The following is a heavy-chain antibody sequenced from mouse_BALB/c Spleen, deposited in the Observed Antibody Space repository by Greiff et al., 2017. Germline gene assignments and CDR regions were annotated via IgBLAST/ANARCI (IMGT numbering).Heavy chain of an antibody. J-gene: IGHJ4*01. CDR2: IWSDGST. D-gene: IGHD1-2*01. V-gene: IGHV2-6-2*01. CDR1: GFSLTSYG. Sequence: VMLVESGPDLVAPSQSLSITCTVSGFSLTSYGVHWVRQPPGKGLEWLVVIWSDGSTTYNSALKSRLSISKDNSKSQVFLKMNSLQTDDTAMYYCARHNYYGYYAMDYWGQGTSVTVSS. CDR3: ARHNYYGYYAMDY.